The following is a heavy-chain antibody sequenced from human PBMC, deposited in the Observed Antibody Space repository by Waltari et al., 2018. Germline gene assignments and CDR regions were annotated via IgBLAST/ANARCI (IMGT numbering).Heavy chain of an antibody. J-gene: IGHJ5*02. CDR1: GFTFNSYT. CDR2: ISSQSSYI. Sequence: EVDLVESGGGLVKPGGSLRLSCAASGFTFNSYTIHWVRQAPGKGLEGVSSISSQSSYIYYADSVKGRFTICRDNAKNSLYLQMSSLRVDDTAVYYCVREVVGTDNWFDPWGQGTLVTVSS. V-gene: IGHV3-21*01. CDR3: VREVVGTDNWFDP. D-gene: IGHD2-21*02.